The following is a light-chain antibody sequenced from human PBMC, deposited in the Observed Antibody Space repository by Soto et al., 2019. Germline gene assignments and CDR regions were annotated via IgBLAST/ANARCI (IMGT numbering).Light chain of an antibody. J-gene: IGLJ1*01. CDR3: TSYTSSTTSRYV. Sequence: QSVLTQPASVSGSPGQSITISCTGTSSDVGGYNYVSWYQQHPGKAPKLMIYDVSNRPSGVSNRFSGSKSGNTASLTISGLQAEDEADYYSTSYTSSTTSRYVFGTGTKVTDL. CDR2: DVS. V-gene: IGLV2-14*01. CDR1: SSDVGGYNY.